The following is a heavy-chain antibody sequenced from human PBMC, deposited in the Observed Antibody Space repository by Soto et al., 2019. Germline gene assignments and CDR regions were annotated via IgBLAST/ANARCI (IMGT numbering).Heavy chain of an antibody. CDR1: GGTFSSYA. CDR2: LIPIFGTA. D-gene: IGHD3-9*01. J-gene: IGHJ4*02. CDR3: AREGGSYDILTGYQGKGDFDY. V-gene: IGHV1-69*01. Sequence: QVQLVQSGAEVKKPGSSVKVSCKASGGTFSSYAISWVRQAPGQGLEWMGGLIPIFGTANYEQKFHGRVTITADESTSTAYMNLSSLRSEDTAVYYCAREGGSYDILTGYQGKGDFDYWGQGTLVTVSS.